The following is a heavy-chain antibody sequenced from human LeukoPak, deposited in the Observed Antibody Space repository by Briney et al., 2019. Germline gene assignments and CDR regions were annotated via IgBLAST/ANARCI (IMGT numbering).Heavy chain of an antibody. Sequence: PGGSLRLSCAASGFTFSSYWMSWVRQAPGKGLEWVANIKQDGSEKYYVDSVKGRFTISRDNAKNSLYLQMNSLRAEDTAVYYCARGPALYYGSGSYPRTLSDYWGQGTLVTVSS. D-gene: IGHD3-10*01. CDR2: IKQDGSEK. V-gene: IGHV3-7*01. CDR3: ARGPALYYGSGSYPRTLSDY. CDR1: GFTFSSYW. J-gene: IGHJ4*02.